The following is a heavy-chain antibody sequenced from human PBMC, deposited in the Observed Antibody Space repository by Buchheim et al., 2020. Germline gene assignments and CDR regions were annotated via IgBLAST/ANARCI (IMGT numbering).Heavy chain of an antibody. V-gene: IGHV3-23*01. CDR1: GFTFSSYA. J-gene: IGHJ4*02. CDR2: ISGSGGDR. D-gene: IGHD6-13*01. CDR3: AKDGTLAAAATTYFNY. Sequence: EVQLLESGGGLVQPGGSLRLSCAASGFTFSSYAMSWVRQAPGKGLEWVSVISGSGGDRYYADSVKGRFTISRDNSKNTLYLHMNSLRAEDTAVYYCAKDGTLAAAATTYFNYWGQGTL.